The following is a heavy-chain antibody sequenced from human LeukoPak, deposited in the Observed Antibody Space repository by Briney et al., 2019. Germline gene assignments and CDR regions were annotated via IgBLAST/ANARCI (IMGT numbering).Heavy chain of an antibody. Sequence: ASVKVSCKASGYTFTSYGITWVRQAPGQGLEWMGWISPYNDNTNYAQKLQGRVTMTTDTSTSTAYMELRSQRSDDTAVYYCARKPYRARPIVVDYFDYWGQGTLVTVSS. CDR1: GYTFTSYG. CDR2: ISPYNDNT. J-gene: IGHJ4*02. D-gene: IGHD3-22*01. V-gene: IGHV1-18*01. CDR3: ARKPYRARPIVVDYFDY.